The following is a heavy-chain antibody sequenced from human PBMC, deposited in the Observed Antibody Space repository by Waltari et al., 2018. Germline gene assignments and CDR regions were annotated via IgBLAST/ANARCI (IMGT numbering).Heavy chain of an antibody. Sequence: QVQLVQSGAEVKKPGSSVKVSCKASGGTFSSYTISWVRQAPGQGLEWMGRIIPILGIANYAQKFQGRGTITADKSTSTAYMELSSLRSEDTAVYYCASSGWAGSDAFDIWGQGTMVTVSS. CDR2: IIPILGIA. V-gene: IGHV1-69*02. J-gene: IGHJ3*02. CDR1: GGTFSSYT. D-gene: IGHD3-10*01. CDR3: ASSGWAGSDAFDI.